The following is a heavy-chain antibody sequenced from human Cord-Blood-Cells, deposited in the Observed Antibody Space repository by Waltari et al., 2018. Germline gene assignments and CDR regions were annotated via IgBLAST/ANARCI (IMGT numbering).Heavy chain of an antibody. CDR3: ARDFSSSSFAFDI. V-gene: IGHV1-2*02. D-gene: IGHD6-6*01. J-gene: IGHJ3*02. CDR1: GYTLPGQY. Sequence: QVQLVQSGAEVTKPGASVKVSRKASGYTLPGQYILCVRPAPGQGLEWMGWINPNSGGTNYAQKCQGRVTMTRDTSISTAYMELSRLRSDDTAVYYCARDFSSSSFAFDIWGQGTMVTVSS. CDR2: INPNSGGT.